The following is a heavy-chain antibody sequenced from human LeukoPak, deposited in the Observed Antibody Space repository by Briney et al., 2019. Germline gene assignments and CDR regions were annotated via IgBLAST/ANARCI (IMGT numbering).Heavy chain of an antibody. CDR3: ARQTLYLGYCSSTSCHDWFDP. CDR2: IYYNGST. CDR1: GGALSNYY. Sequence: SETLSLTCRASGGALSNYYWSWIRQPPGKGMEWIGDIYYNGSTNYNPSLKSRVTISVDTSKNQFSLKLSSVTAADTAVYYCARQTLYLGYCSSTSCHDWFDPWGQGTLVTVSS. V-gene: IGHV4-59*08. D-gene: IGHD2-2*01. J-gene: IGHJ5*02.